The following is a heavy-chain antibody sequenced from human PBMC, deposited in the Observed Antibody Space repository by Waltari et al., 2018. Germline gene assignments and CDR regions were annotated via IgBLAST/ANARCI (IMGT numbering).Heavy chain of an antibody. CDR3: AKALYGGMDV. J-gene: IGHJ6*02. D-gene: IGHD3-10*01. CDR2: ISGSGGST. CDR1: GFTFSTYG. Sequence: EVQLLESGGGLVQPGGSLRPSCAASGFTFSTYGMSWVRQAPGKGLEWVSGISGSGGSTHYADSVKGRFTISRDNSKNTLYLQMNGLRAEDTAVYYCAKALYGGMDVWGQGTTVTVSS. V-gene: IGHV3-23*01.